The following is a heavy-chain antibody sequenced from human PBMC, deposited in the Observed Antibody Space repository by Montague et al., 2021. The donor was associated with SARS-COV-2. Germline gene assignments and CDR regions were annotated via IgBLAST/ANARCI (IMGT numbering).Heavy chain of an antibody. CDR2: ISCSGSTI. D-gene: IGHD6-19*01. CDR3: ARDSLFRSGYSSGWPDY. Sequence: SLRLSCAASGFTFSSYEMNWVRQAPGKGLEWVSYISCSGSTIYYADSVKGRFTISRDNDKNSLYLQMNSLRAEDTAVYYCARDSLFRSGYSSGWPDYWGQGTLVTVSS. V-gene: IGHV3-48*03. J-gene: IGHJ4*02. CDR1: GFTFSSYE.